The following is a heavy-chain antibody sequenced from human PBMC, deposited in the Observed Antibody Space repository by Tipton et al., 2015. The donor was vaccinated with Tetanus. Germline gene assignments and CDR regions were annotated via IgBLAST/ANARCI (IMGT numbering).Heavy chain of an antibody. CDR1: GFTVSSNY. CDR3: ARYCGGDCGSGVIDY. J-gene: IGHJ4*02. D-gene: IGHD2-21*02. CDR2: IYSGGST. Sequence: SLRLSCAASGFTVSSNYMSWVRQAPGKGLEWVSVIYSGGSTYYADSVKGRFTISRDNSKNTLYLQMNSLRAEDTAVYYCARYCGGDCGSGVIDYWGQGTLVTVSS. V-gene: IGHV3-53*01.